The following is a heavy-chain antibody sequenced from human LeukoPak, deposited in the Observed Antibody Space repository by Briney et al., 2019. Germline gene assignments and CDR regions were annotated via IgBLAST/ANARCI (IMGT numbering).Heavy chain of an antibody. CDR2: IYSGGST. Sequence: GGSLRLSCAASGFAISSNSMNWVRQAPEKGLEWVSIIYSGGSTDYADSVKGRFTISRDNSKNTVYLQMNSLRAEETALYYCSSYEYWGQGTLVTVSS. J-gene: IGHJ4*02. D-gene: IGHD3-3*01. V-gene: IGHV3-53*01. CDR1: GFAISSNS. CDR3: SSYEY.